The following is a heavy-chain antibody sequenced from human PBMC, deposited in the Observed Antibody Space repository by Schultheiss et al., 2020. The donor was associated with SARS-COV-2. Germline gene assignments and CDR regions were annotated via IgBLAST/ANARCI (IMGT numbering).Heavy chain of an antibody. D-gene: IGHD1-26*01. CDR2: IYYSGST. CDR3: ARDRGSYYSWYFDL. V-gene: IGHV4-59*01. Sequence: SETLSLTCTVSGASIRSDFWSWIRQPPGRGPEWIGYIYYSGSTNYNPSLKSRVTISVDTSKNQFSLKLSSVTAADTAVYYCARDRGSYYSWYFDLWGRGTLVTVSS. J-gene: IGHJ2*01. CDR1: GASIRSDF.